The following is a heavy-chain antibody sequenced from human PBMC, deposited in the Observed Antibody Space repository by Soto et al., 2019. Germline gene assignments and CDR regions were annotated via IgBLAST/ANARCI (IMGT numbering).Heavy chain of an antibody. V-gene: IGHV1-3*01. CDR1: GYTFTSYA. J-gene: IGHJ5*02. CDR2: INAGNGNT. Sequence: ASVKVSCKASGYTFTSYAMHWVRQAPGQRLEWMGWINAGNGNTKYSQKFQGRVTITRDTSASTAYMELSSLRSEDTALYYCARDRTYYDFWSGPGWYDPWGQGTLVTVSS. CDR3: ARDRTYYDFWSGPGWYDP. D-gene: IGHD3-3*01.